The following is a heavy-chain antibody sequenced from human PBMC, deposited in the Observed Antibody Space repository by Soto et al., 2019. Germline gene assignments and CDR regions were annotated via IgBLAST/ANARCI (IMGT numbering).Heavy chain of an antibody. CDR3: AGPMNDILTRYYDLDQ. D-gene: IGHD3-9*01. CDR1: GYTFTNYA. Sequence: ASVKVSCKASGYTFTNYAMHWVRQAPGQSLERMGWINAGNGNTKYSRKFQGRVTITRDTSASTAYMELSSLRSEDTAVYYFAGPMNDILTRYYDLDQRGQGTLVTGFS. CDR2: INAGNGNT. V-gene: IGHV1-3*01. J-gene: IGHJ4*02.